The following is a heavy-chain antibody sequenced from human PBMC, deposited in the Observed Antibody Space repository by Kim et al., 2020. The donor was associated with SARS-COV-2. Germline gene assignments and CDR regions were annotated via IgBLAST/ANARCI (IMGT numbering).Heavy chain of an antibody. CDR2: IYYSGST. CDR1: GGSISSSSYY. CDR3: ARDPGAGVDY. D-gene: IGHD6-19*01. V-gene: IGHV4-39*07. J-gene: IGHJ4*02. Sequence: SETLSLTCTVSGGSISSSSYYWGWIRQPPGKGLEWIGSIYYSGSTYYNPSLKSRVTISVDTSKNQFSLKLSSVTAADTAVYYCARDPGAGVDYWGQGTLVTVSS.